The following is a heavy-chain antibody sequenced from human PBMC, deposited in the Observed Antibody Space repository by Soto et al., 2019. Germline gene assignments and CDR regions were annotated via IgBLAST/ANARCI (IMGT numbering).Heavy chain of an antibody. CDR2: ISGSGGST. D-gene: IGHD4-17*01. Sequence: GGSLRLSCAASGFTFSSYAMSWVRQAPGKGLEWVSAISGSGGSTYYADSVKGRFTISRDNSKNTLYLQMNSLRAEDTAVYYCAKVDGFAVTTCCDYWGQGTLVTVSS. V-gene: IGHV3-23*01. CDR3: AKVDGFAVTTCCDY. J-gene: IGHJ4*02. CDR1: GFTFSSYA.